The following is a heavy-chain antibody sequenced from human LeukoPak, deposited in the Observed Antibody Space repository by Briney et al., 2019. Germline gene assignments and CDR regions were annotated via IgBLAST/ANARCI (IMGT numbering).Heavy chain of an antibody. CDR1: GDSISSGSYY. CDR2: IYSSGRT. Sequence: MASETLSLTCTVSGDSISSGSYYWSWIRQPAGEGLEWIGRIYSSGRTHYSPSLKSRVAISVDTSKNRFSLRLSSVTAADTAVYYCARDLGGSYSSETWFDPWGQGTLVTVSS. J-gene: IGHJ5*02. CDR3: ARDLGGSYSSETWFDP. D-gene: IGHD1-26*01. V-gene: IGHV4-61*02.